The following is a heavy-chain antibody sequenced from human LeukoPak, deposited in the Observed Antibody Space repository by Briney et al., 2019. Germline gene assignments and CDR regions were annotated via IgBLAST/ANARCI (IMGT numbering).Heavy chain of an antibody. J-gene: IGHJ4*02. D-gene: IGHD3-10*01. CDR2: ISSSGSTI. CDR1: GFTFSSYE. CDR3: ARESRLYYGSGSYWIDY. Sequence: GGSLRLSCAASGFTFSSYEMNWVRQAPGKGLEWLSYISSSGSTIYYADSVKGRFTISRDNAKNSLYLQMNSLRAEDTAVYYCARESRLYYGSGSYWIDYWGQGTLVTVSS. V-gene: IGHV3-48*03.